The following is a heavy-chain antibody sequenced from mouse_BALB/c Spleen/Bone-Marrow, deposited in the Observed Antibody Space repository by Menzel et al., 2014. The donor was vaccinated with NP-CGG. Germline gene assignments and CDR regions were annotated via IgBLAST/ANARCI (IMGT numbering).Heavy chain of an antibody. D-gene: IGHD1-1*01. CDR1: GFNIKDTY. V-gene: IGHV14-3*02. J-gene: IGHJ3*01. Sequence: DVHLVESGAELVKPGASVKLSCTASGFNIKDTYMHWVKRRPEQGLEWIGRIDPANGNIKYDPKFQGKATITADTSSNTAYLQLSSLTSEDTAVYYCAPYYYGRWFANWGQGTLVTVSA. CDR3: APYYYGRWFAN. CDR2: IDPANGNI.